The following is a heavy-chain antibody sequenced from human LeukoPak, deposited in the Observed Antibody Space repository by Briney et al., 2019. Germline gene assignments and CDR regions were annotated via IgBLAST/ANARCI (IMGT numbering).Heavy chain of an antibody. Sequence: GGSLRLSCAASGFTFSDYYMSWIRQAPGKGLEWVSYISSSGRIIYYADSVKGRFTISRDNAKNSLFLQMNSLRAEDTAVYYCASVHYYGMEVWGQGTTVTVSS. CDR1: GFTFSDYY. CDR2: ISSSGRII. D-gene: IGHD2-8*01. J-gene: IGHJ6*02. CDR3: ASVHYYGMEV. V-gene: IGHV3-11*01.